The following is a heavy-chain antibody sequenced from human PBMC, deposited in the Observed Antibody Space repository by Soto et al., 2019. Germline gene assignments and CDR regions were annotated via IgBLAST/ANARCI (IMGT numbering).Heavy chain of an antibody. V-gene: IGHV1-46*01. CDR2: INPNGGST. CDR1: GYTFINYH. D-gene: IGHD6-19*01. CDR3: ALPKNTLGWYNF. J-gene: IGHJ4*02. Sequence: QVQVVQSGAEVKKPGASVKVSCKTSGYTFINYHVHWVRQAPGQGLEWMGEINPNGGSTTYAQHLQGRITMTSDASTRTVYMDLSSLRSDDTAVYYCALPKNTLGWYNFWGQGSLVTVS.